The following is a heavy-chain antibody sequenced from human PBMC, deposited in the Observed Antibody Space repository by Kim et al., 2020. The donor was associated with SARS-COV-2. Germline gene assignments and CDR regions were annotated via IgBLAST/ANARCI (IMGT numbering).Heavy chain of an antibody. CDR3: ATGGGY. J-gene: IGHJ4*02. D-gene: IGHD3-16*01. Sequence: YYSGSTNYTPSLKSRVTISVDTSKNQFSLKLSSVTAADTAVYYWATGGGYWGQGTLVTVSS. CDR2: YYSGST. V-gene: IGHV4-59*01.